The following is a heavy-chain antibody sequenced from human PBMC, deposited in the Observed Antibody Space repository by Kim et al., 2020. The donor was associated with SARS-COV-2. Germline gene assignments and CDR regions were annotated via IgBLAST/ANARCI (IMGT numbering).Heavy chain of an antibody. CDR2: VNPDKSTT. J-gene: IGHJ4*01. Sequence: ASVKVSCRTSGYIFNGYYIHWVRQAPGKGLEWMGWVNPDKSTTDYAQKFQGRVAMTTDKSVSTAYMELSSLRSDDSAVYFCARDPGAYDFWSGRPLFYFDSWGQGTPVTVSS. V-gene: IGHV1-2*02. D-gene: IGHD3-3*01. CDR1: GYIFNGYY. CDR3: ARDPGAYDFWSGRPLFYFDS.